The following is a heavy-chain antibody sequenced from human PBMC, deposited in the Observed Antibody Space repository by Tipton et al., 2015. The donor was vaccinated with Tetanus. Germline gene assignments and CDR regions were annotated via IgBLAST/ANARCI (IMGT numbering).Heavy chain of an antibody. Sequence: CAASGFTFDDYAMHWVRQAPGKGLEWVSGISWNSGSIGYADSVKGRFTISRDNAKNSLYLQMNSLRAEDTALYYCAKDIDAISYSCGWYALDYWGQGTLVTVSS. D-gene: IGHD6-19*01. V-gene: IGHV3-9*01. CDR3: AKDIDAISYSCGWYALDY. J-gene: IGHJ4*02. CDR1: GFTFDDYA. CDR2: ISWNSGSI.